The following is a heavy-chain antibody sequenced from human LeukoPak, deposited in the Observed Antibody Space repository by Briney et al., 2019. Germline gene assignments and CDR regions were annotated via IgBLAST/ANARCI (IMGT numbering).Heavy chain of an antibody. Sequence: GESLRISCKGSGYRFTSYWISWVRQMPGKGVEWMGRIDPSDSYTNYSPSFQGHVTISADKSISTAYLQWSSLKASDTAMYYCASFRGYSGYDDDYWGQGTLVTVSS. J-gene: IGHJ4*02. V-gene: IGHV5-10-1*01. CDR3: ASFRGYSGYDDDY. CDR1: GYRFTSYW. CDR2: IDPSDSYT. D-gene: IGHD5-12*01.